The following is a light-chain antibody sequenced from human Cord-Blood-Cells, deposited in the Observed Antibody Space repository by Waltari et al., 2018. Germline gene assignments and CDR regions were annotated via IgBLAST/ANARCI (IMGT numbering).Light chain of an antibody. CDR1: QSVSSN. Sequence: EIVMTQSPATLSVSPGERATLSCRASQSVSSNLAWYQQKPGQAPRLLIYGASTRATGIPARFSGSGSGTEVTLTISSLQSEDFGVYYCQQYNNWLTFGGGTKVEIK. CDR3: QQYNNWLT. J-gene: IGKJ4*01. V-gene: IGKV3-15*01. CDR2: GAS.